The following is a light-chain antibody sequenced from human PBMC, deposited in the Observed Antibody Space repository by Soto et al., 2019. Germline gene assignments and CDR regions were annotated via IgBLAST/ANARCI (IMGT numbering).Light chain of an antibody. Sequence: EVVLTQSPATLSFSPGDRAALSCKASQSVHNYLAWYQQKPGQAPRLLIYGASNRAAGIPARFSGSGSGTDFTLTISRLEPEDFAVYYCQQYGSSPMTFGQGTRLEI. CDR3: QQYGSSPMT. CDR2: GAS. J-gene: IGKJ5*01. CDR1: QSVHNY. V-gene: IGKV3-20*01.